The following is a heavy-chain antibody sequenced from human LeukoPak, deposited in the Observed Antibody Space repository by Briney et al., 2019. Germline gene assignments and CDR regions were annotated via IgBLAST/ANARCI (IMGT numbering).Heavy chain of an antibody. Sequence: SETLSLTCTVSGGSISSYYWSWIRQPPGKGLEWIGYIYYSGSTNYNPSLKSRVTISVDTSKNQFSLKLSSVTAADTAVYYCARQGVVTPRGAFDIWGQGTMVTVSS. J-gene: IGHJ3*02. V-gene: IGHV4-59*08. CDR3: ARQGVVTPRGAFDI. CDR2: IYYSGST. CDR1: GGSISSYY. D-gene: IGHD3-22*01.